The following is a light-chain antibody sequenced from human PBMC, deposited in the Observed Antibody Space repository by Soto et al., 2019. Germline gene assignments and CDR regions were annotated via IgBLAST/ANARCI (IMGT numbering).Light chain of an antibody. CDR2: GAS. Sequence: EILLTQSPGTLSLSPGERATLSCRAGQIVASSYLAWYQQKPGKAPRLLIYGASSRDTGIPDRFSGSGSGTGFTLTISRLVPEDCAVYYCQQYGSSPLTFGRGTKVEIK. CDR1: QIVASSY. J-gene: IGKJ4*01. CDR3: QQYGSSPLT. V-gene: IGKV3-20*01.